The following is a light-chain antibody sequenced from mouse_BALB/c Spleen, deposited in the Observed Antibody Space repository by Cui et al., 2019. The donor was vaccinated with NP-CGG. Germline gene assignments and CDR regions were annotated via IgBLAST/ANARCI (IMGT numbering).Light chain of an antibody. J-gene: IGLJ1*01. Sequence: AVVSQDSAPPTSPGETVTLTCRSSTGAVTTSNYANWVQEKPDHLFTGLIGGTKNRAPGVPARFSGSLIGDKAALTITGAQTEDEAIYFCALWYSNHWVFGGGTKLTVL. CDR2: GTK. V-gene: IGLV1*01. CDR1: TGAVTTSNY. CDR3: ALWYSNHWV.